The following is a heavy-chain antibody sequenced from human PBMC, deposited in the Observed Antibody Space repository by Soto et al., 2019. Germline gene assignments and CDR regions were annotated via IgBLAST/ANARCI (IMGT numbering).Heavy chain of an antibody. D-gene: IGHD1-1*01. CDR2: IYPGDSDT. Sequence: PGASLKISCKCPGYSFTSYWIGRVRQMPGKGLEWMGIIYPGDSDTRYSPSFQGQVTISADKSISTAYLRWSSLKASDTAMYYCARRADDGEDYYYYYGMDGWGQGTTVTVS. CDR1: GYSFTSYW. V-gene: IGHV5-51*01. J-gene: IGHJ6*02. CDR3: ARRADDGEDYYYYYGMDG.